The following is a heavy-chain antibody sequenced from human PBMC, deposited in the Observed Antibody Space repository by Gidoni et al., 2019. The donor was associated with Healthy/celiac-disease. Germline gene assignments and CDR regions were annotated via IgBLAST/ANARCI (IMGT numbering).Heavy chain of an antibody. V-gene: IGHV1-69*06. CDR1: GGPFSSYA. J-gene: IGHJ5*02. CDR3: ARGCSGGSCLRGWFDP. Sequence: QVQLVQSGAEVKKPGSSVKVSCKASGGPFSSYAISWVRQAPGQGLEWMGWIIPIFGTANYAQKFQGRVTITADKSTSTAYMELSSLRSEDTAVYYCARGCSGGSCLRGWFDPWGQGTLVTVSS. D-gene: IGHD2-15*01. CDR2: IIPIFGTA.